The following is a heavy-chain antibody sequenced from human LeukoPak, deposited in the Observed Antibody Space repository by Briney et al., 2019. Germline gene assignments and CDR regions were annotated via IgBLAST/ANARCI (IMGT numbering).Heavy chain of an antibody. CDR1: GFTFSSTY. D-gene: IGHD6-19*01. CDR2: IYSGGST. J-gene: IGHJ4*02. V-gene: IGHV3-53*01. Sequence: GGSLRLSCAASGFTFSSTYMSWVRQAPGRGLEWVSVIYSGGSTYYADSVQGRFTISRDNSKNTLYLQMNSLRAEDTAVYYCARSEWLVRGFGYWGQGTLVTVSS. CDR3: ARSEWLVRGFGY.